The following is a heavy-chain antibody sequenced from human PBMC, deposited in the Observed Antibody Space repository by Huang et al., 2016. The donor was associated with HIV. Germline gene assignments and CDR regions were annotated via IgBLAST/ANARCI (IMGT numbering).Heavy chain of an antibody. CDR3: ARERMMSWLDDHDAFDI. CDR2: ITHSGST. Sequence: QVQLQQWGAGLLKPSETLSLTCAVYGGSFSGYYWSWIRQSPGKGLEWIGEITHSGSTNYNPSLKSRLNISVDTSKNQFSLMLSSVTAADTAVYYCARERMMSWLDDHDAFDIWGQGTMVTVSS. V-gene: IGHV4-34*01. D-gene: IGHD1-1*01. J-gene: IGHJ3*02. CDR1: GGSFSGYY.